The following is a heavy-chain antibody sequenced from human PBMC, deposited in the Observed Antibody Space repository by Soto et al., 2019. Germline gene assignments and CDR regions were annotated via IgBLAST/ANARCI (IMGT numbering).Heavy chain of an antibody. CDR2: ISSGGTE. V-gene: IGHV3-23*01. Sequence: EVQLLESGGDLVQPGGSLRLSCAASGFTLSSDFMSWVRQAPGKGLEWVSLISSGGTEYYADSVKGRCTISRDTSKNTLFLQMNSLAAEDTGIYYCAKGRLDYWGQGTLVTVSS. CDR1: GFTLSSDF. CDR3: AKGRLDY. J-gene: IGHJ4*02.